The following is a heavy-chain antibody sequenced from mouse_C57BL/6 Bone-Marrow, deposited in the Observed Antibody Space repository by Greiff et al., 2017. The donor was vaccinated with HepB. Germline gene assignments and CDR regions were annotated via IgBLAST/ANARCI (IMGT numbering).Heavy chain of an antibody. CDR3: AIDGYSYYFGY. J-gene: IGHJ2*01. CDR1: GYTFTSYW. Sequence: VQLQQPGAELVKPGASVKLSCKASGYTFTSYWMHWVKQRPGQGLEWIGMIHPNSGSTNYNEKFKSKATLTVDKSSSTAYMQLRSLTSEDSAVYYCAIDGYSYYFGYWGQGTTLTVSS. CDR2: IHPNSGST. V-gene: IGHV1-64*01. D-gene: IGHD2-3*01.